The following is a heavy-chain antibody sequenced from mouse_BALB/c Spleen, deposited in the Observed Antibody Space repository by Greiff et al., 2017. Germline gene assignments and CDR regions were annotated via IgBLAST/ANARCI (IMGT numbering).Heavy chain of an antibody. J-gene: IGHJ2*01. CDR3: ARGPTVAYFDY. CDR2: ISSGGST. V-gene: IGHV5-6-5*01. D-gene: IGHD1-1*01. Sequence: EVKLMESGGGLVKPGGSLKLSCAASGFTFSSYAMSWVRQTPEKRLEWVASISSGGSTYYPDSVKGRFTISRDNARNILYLQMSSLRSEDTAMYYCARGPTVAYFDYWGQGTTLTVSS. CDR1: GFTFSSYA.